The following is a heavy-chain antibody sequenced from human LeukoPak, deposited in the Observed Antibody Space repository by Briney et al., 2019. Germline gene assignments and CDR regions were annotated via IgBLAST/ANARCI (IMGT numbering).Heavy chain of an antibody. J-gene: IGHJ6*02. CDR2: ISYDGSNK. Sequence: GGSLRLSCAASGFTFSSYGMHWVRQAPGKGLEWVAVISYDGSNKYYADSVKGRFTISRDNSKNTLYLQMNSLRAEDTAVYYCAKGKGALEVVVSPLRYYYYGMDVWGQGTTVTVSS. D-gene: IGHD2-15*01. CDR3: AKGKGALEVVVSPLRYYYYGMDV. CDR1: GFTFSSYG. V-gene: IGHV3-30*18.